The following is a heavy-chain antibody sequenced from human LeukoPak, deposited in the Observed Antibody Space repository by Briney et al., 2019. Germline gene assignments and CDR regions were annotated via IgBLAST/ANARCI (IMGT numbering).Heavy chain of an antibody. Sequence: PSETLSLTCTVSGGSISSYYWSWIRQPPGKGLEWIAYIYYSGSTNYNPSLKSRVTISVDTSKSQFSLKLTSMTAADREGYYSARHAHKSCLVYWGQGALVTVSS. V-gene: IGHV4-59*08. CDR3: ARHAHKSCLVY. J-gene: IGHJ4*03. CDR2: IYYSGST. CDR1: GGSISSYY.